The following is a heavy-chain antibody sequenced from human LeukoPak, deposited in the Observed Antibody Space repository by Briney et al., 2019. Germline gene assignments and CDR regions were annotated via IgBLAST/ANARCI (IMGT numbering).Heavy chain of an antibody. CDR2: IGHNNGDT. V-gene: IGHV1-18*01. Sequence: ASVKVSCKASGFTFVTPGISWVRRGPGHGLEGMGRIGHNNGDTKYAQKFQGRVTMTTDTSTNTAYMELQSLRSDDTAVYFCARHPFHGLQVDAFDFWGQGTLVTVSS. CDR1: GFTFVTPG. CDR3: ARHPFHGLQVDAFDF. D-gene: IGHD2-21*01. J-gene: IGHJ4*02.